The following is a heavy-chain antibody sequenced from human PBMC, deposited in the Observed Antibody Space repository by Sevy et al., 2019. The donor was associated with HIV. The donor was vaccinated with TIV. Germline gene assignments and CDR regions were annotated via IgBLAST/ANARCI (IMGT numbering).Heavy chain of an antibody. CDR2: INPNSDGT. CDR3: ARGENFWTASYYFDY. D-gene: IGHD3-3*01. CDR1: RYTFTGYY. V-gene: IGHV1-2*02. Sequence: ASVKVSCKASRYTFTGYYIHWVRQAPGQGLEWMGWINPNSDGTNSAQGFQGRISMTTDTSISTAYMELSRLRSDDTAVYYCARGENFWTASYYFDYWGQGTLVTVSS. J-gene: IGHJ4*02.